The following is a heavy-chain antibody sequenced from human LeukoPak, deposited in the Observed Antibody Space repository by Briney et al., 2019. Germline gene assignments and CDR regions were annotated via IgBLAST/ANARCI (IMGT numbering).Heavy chain of an antibody. CDR3: ARVGDSSGYYFDY. CDR1: GGTFSSYA. Sequence: SVKVSCKASGGTFSSYAISWVRQSPGQGLEWMGGIIPIFGTANYAQKFQGRVTITTDESKSTAYLELRSLRSEDQAVSYCARVGDSSGYYFDYWGQGTMVTVSS. D-gene: IGHD3-22*01. J-gene: IGHJ4*02. CDR2: IIPIFGTA. V-gene: IGHV1-69*05.